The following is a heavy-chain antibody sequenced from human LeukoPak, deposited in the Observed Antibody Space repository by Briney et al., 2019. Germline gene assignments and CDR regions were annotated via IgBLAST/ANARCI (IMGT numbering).Heavy chain of an antibody. CDR1: GGTFSSYA. CDR3: AREPGIAVAGTGENWFDP. Sequence: GASVKVSCKASGGTFSSYAISWVRQAPGQGLEWMGGIIPIFGTAYYAQKFQGRVTITADESTSTAYMELSSLRSEDTAVYYCAREPGIAVAGTGENWFDPWGQGTLVTVSS. V-gene: IGHV1-69*13. D-gene: IGHD6-19*01. J-gene: IGHJ5*02. CDR2: IIPIFGTA.